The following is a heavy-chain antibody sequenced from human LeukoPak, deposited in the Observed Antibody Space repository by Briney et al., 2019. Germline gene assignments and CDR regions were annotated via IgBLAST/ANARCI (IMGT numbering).Heavy chain of an antibody. J-gene: IGHJ4*02. Sequence: GGSLRLSCAASGFTFSSYWMSWVRQAPGKGLEWVANIKQDGSEKYYVDSVKGRFTISRDNAKNSLYLQMNSLRAEDTAVYYCARDLWYCSGGSCYSGFGYWGQGTLVTVSS. CDR1: GFTFSSYW. CDR2: IKQDGSEK. V-gene: IGHV3-7*01. D-gene: IGHD2-15*01. CDR3: ARDLWYCSGGSCYSGFGY.